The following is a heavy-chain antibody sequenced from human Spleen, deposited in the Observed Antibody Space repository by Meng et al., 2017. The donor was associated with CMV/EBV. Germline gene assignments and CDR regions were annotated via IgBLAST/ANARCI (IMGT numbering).Heavy chain of an antibody. CDR2: MSYDGSNK. D-gene: IGHD2-21*01. V-gene: IGHV3-30*04. J-gene: IGHJ6*02. CDR1: GFTFSSYA. CDR3: ARDVVVLLRVYGMDV. Sequence: GGSLRLSCAASGFTFSSYAMYWVRQAPGKGLEWVAVMSYDGSNKHYADSVKGRFTISRDNSKNTLYLQMNSLRAEDTAVYYCARDVVVLLRVYGMDVWGQGTTVTVSS.